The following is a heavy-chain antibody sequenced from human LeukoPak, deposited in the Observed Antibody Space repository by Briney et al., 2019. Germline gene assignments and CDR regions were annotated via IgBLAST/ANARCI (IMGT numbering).Heavy chain of an antibody. CDR3: ARDVQSGWIYAFDM. J-gene: IGHJ3*02. Sequence: GGSLRLSCAASGFTFSSYSMNWVRQAPGKGLEWVSSISTTSSYIYYADSVKGRFTISRDNAQNSLYLQMNSLRAEDTAVYSCARDVQSGWIYAFDMWGQRTMVTVSS. CDR2: ISTTSSYI. CDR1: GFTFSSYS. D-gene: IGHD6-19*01. V-gene: IGHV3-21*01.